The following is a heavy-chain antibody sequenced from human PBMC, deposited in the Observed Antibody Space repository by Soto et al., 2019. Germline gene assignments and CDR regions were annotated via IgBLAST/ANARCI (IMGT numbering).Heavy chain of an antibody. CDR1: GFTLSNYR. D-gene: IGHD6-13*01. CDR3: AKDKAAGNPYYFDH. Sequence: GGSQSRSCSCSGFTLSNYRMHWVRQAPGKGLEWVAVISYDGNTKYYVDSVEGRFTLSRDNSKNTLYLQMNSLRVEDTAVYYCAKDKAAGNPYYFDHWGQGTLDTVPS. V-gene: IGHV3-30*18. CDR2: ISYDGNTK. J-gene: IGHJ4*02.